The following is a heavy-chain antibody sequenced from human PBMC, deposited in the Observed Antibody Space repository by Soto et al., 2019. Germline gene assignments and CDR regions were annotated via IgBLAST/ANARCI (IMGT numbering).Heavy chain of an antibody. CDR1: GFTFSSYS. J-gene: IGHJ5*02. D-gene: IGHD3-3*01. CDR2: ISSSSSTI. Sequence: GSLRLSCAASGFTFSSYSMNWVRQAPGKGLEWVSYISSSSSTIYYADSVKGRFTISRDNANNSLYLQMNSLRDEDTAVYYCARGSRFLEWLLSAWGQGTLVTVSS. V-gene: IGHV3-48*02. CDR3: ARGSRFLEWLLSA.